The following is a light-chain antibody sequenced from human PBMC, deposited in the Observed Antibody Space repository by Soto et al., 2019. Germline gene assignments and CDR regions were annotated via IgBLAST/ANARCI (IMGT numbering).Light chain of an antibody. V-gene: IGLV4-69*01. CDR2: VNSDGSH. CDR3: QAWATGIHI. CDR1: SRHNTNA. Sequence: QPVLTQSPSASASLGASVKLTCTLSSRHNTNAIAWHHQQPKKGPRFLMKVNSDGSHFKGDGIPDRFSGSSSGAERYLTISSLQSEDEADYYCQAWATGIHIFGGGTQLTVL. J-gene: IGLJ2*01.